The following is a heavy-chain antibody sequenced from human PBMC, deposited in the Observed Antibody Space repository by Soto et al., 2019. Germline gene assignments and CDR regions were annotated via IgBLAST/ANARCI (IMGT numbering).Heavy chain of an antibody. CDR3: GRYPGWQPRRLIGY. CDR2: MWYDGSNK. D-gene: IGHD2-15*01. Sequence: PGGSLRLSCAASGFNFRNFVMHGVRQAPGKGPEWVAVMWYDGSNKYYADSVKVRFTISRDNSKNTLYLQINSLRAEDRAVYYGGRYPGWQPRRLIGYWGQRTLGAVAS. CDR1: GFNFRNFV. J-gene: IGHJ4*02. V-gene: IGHV3-33*01.